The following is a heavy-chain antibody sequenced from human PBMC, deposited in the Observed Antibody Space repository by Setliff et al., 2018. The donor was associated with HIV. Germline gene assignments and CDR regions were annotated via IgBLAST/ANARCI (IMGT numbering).Heavy chain of an antibody. V-gene: IGHV4-38-2*01. J-gene: IGHJ4*02. CDR2: IYHSGST. CDR3: ARLRITMIMMLNYFDY. Sequence: SETLSLTCAVSSYSISSGYYWGWIRQPPGKGLEWIGNIYHSGSTYHSPSLESRVTISLDTSKNQFSLRLTSVTAADTAVYFCARLRITMIMMLNYFDYWGQGTLVTVSS. D-gene: IGHD3-22*01. CDR1: SYSISSGYY.